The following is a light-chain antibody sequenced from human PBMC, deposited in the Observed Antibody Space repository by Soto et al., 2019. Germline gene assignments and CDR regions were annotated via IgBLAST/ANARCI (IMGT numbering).Light chain of an antibody. J-gene: IGKJ4*01. CDR1: QSVGNN. Sequence: EIVLTQSPATLSVSPGERATLSCRASQSVGNNFAWYQQKPGQAPRLLIFATSTRATGVPARFSGSGSGTEFPLTISSLRSEDFALYYCRQYGDWPLTFGGGAKVEIE. V-gene: IGKV3-15*01. CDR2: ATS. CDR3: RQYGDWPLT.